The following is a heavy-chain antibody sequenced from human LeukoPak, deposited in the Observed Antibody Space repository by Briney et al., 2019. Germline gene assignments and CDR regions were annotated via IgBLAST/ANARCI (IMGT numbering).Heavy chain of an antibody. Sequence: PGGSLRLSCAASGFTFSSYAMSWVRQAPGKGLEWVSAISGSGGSTYYADSVKGRFTISRDNSKNTVYLQMNSLRAEDTAVYYCAGPMGPAAIFGFDYWGQGTLVTVSS. CDR2: ISGSGGST. V-gene: IGHV3-23*01. D-gene: IGHD2-2*01. CDR3: AGPMGPAAIFGFDY. J-gene: IGHJ4*02. CDR1: GFTFSSYA.